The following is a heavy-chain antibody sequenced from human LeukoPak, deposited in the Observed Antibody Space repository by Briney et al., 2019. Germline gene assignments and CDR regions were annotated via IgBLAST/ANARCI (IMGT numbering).Heavy chain of an antibody. D-gene: IGHD2-2*01. CDR3: AKVEQYQLPNYYGMDV. V-gene: IGHV3-30*04. Sequence: GRSLRLSCAASGFTFSSYAMHWVRQAPGKGLEWVAVISYDGSNKYYADSVKGRFTISRDNSKNTLYLQMNSLRADDTAVYYCAKVEQYQLPNYYGMDVWGQGTTVTVSS. CDR1: GFTFSSYA. J-gene: IGHJ6*02. CDR2: ISYDGSNK.